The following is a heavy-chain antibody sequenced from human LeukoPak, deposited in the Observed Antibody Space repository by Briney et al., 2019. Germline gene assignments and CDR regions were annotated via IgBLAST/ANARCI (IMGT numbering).Heavy chain of an antibody. V-gene: IGHV3-21*01. D-gene: IGHD6-6*01. J-gene: IGHJ6*03. CDR2: ISSSSSYI. CDR1: GFTFSSYS. CDR3: ASHPGYSSSSDYYYYMDV. Sequence: PGGSLRLSCAASGFTFSSYSMNWVRQAPGKGLEWVSSISSSSSYIYYADSVKGRFTISRDNAKNSLYLQMNSLRAEDTAVYYCASHPGYSSSSDYYYYMDVWGKGTTVTVSS.